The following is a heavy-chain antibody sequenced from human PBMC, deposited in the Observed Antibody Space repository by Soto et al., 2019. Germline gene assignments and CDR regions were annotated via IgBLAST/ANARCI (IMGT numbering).Heavy chain of an antibody. V-gene: IGHV4-4*07. Sequence: NPSETLSLTCTVSGGSISSYYWSWIRQPAGKGLEWIGRIYTSGSTNYNPSLKSRVTMSVDTSKNQFSLKLSSVTAADTAVYYCAREGRYCSGGSCFGNWFDPWGQGTLVTVSS. CDR2: IYTSGST. CDR1: GGSISSYY. J-gene: IGHJ5*02. CDR3: AREGRYCSGGSCFGNWFDP. D-gene: IGHD2-15*01.